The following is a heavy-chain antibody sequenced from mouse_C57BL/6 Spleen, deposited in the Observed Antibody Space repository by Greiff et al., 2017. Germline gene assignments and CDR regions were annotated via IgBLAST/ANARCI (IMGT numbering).Heavy chain of an antibody. CDR2: INPSNGGT. V-gene: IGHV1-53*01. CDR1: GYTFTSYW. Sequence: QVHVKQPGTELVKPGASVKLSCKASGYTFTSYWMHWVKQRPGQGLEWIGNINPSNGGTNYNEKFKSKATLTVDKSSSTAYMQLSSLTSEDSAVYYCARSGIYDGYYGFAYWGQGTLVTVSA. D-gene: IGHD2-3*01. J-gene: IGHJ3*01. CDR3: ARSGIYDGYYGFAY.